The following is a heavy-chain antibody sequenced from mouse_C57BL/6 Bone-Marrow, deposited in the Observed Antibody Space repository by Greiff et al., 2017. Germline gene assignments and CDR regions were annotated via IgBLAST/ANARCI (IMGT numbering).Heavy chain of an antibody. Sequence: QVQLQQSGAELVKPGASVKMSCKASGYTFTSYWITWVKQRPGQGLEWIGDIYPGSGSTNYNGKFKSTATLTVDTSSSTAYMQLSSLTSEDSAVYYCARPYYSNYWYFDVWGTGTTVTVSS. CDR2: IYPGSGST. CDR3: ARPYYSNYWYFDV. CDR1: GYTFTSYW. D-gene: IGHD2-5*01. J-gene: IGHJ1*03. V-gene: IGHV1-55*01.